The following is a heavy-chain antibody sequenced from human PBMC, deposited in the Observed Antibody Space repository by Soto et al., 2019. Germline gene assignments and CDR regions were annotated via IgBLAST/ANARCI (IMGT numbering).Heavy chain of an antibody. Sequence: GASVKVSCKASGYTFSSYAMHWVRQAPGQRLEWMGWINAGNGNTKYSQKFQGRVTITRDTSASTAYMELSSLRSEDTAVYYCARDGAVAGDSNFDYWGQGTLVTVYS. D-gene: IGHD6-19*01. CDR3: ARDGAVAGDSNFDY. J-gene: IGHJ4*02. CDR2: INAGNGNT. CDR1: GYTFSSYA. V-gene: IGHV1-3*01.